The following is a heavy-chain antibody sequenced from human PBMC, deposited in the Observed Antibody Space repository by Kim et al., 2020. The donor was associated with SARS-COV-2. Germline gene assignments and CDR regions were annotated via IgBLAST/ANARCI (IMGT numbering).Heavy chain of an antibody. CDR2: INDSGRRT. D-gene: IGHD5-12*01. Sequence: GGSLRLSCAASGFTFSNYAMSWVRQAPGKGLEWVSAINDSGRRTFYADSVKGRFTISRDNSKNTLYLQMNSLRAEDTAIYYCSGWLSPRGMDVWGQGTTVTVSS. V-gene: IGHV3-23*01. CDR3: SGWLSPRGMDV. J-gene: IGHJ6*02. CDR1: GFTFSNYA.